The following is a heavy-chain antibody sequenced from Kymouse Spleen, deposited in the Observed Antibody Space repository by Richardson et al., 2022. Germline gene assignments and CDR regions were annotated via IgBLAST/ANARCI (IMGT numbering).Heavy chain of an antibody. CDR2: TYYRSKWYN. CDR3: ARDGITMVRGAYYYYGMDV. D-gene: IGHD3-10*01. V-gene: IGHV6-1*01. J-gene: IGHJ6*02. CDR1: GDSVSSNSAA. Sequence: QVQLQQSGPGLVKPSQTLSLTCAISGDSVSSNSAAWNWIRQSPSRGLEWLGRTYYRSKWYNDYAVSVKSRITINPDTSKNQFSLQLNSVTPEDTAVYYCARDGITMVRGAYYYYGMDVWGQGTTVTVSS.